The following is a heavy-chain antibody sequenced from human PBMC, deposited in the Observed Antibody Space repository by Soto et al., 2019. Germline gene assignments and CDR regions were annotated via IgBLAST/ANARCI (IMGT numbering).Heavy chain of an antibody. Sequence: QLQLQESGPGLVKPSETLSLTCTVSGGSISSSSYYWGWIRQPPGKGLEWIGSIYYSGSTYYNPSLKSRVTISVETSKTHFPLKLRSVTAAATAVYYCARHPLNDYGDYGGFDPWGQGTLVTVSS. CDR2: IYYSGST. J-gene: IGHJ5*02. D-gene: IGHD4-17*01. CDR3: ARHPLNDYGDYGGFDP. V-gene: IGHV4-39*01. CDR1: GGSISSSSYY.